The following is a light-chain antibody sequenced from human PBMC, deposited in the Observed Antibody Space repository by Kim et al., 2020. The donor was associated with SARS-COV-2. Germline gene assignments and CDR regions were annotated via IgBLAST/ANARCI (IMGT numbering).Light chain of an antibody. CDR3: QAWDSSTVV. CDR2: QDK. J-gene: IGLJ2*01. Sequence: SVSPGQTASITCSGDKLESKYACWYQQKPGQSPVLVIYQDKKRPSGIPERFSGSTFGNTATLTISGTQAVDEGDYYCQAWDSSTVVFGGGTQLTVL. V-gene: IGLV3-1*01. CDR1: KLESKY.